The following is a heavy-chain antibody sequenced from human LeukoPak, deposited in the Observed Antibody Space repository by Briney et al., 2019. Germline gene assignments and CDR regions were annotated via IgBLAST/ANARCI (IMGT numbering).Heavy chain of an antibody. J-gene: IGHJ4*02. V-gene: IGHV3-74*01. CDR2: INSDGSST. Sequence: PGGSLRLSCAASGFTFSSYWMHWVCQAPGKGLVWVSRINSDGSSTTYADSVKGRFTISRDNAKNTLYLQMNSLRAEDTAVYYCVREPQAEYYFDYWGQGTLVTVSS. D-gene: IGHD1-14*01. CDR1: GFTFSSYW. CDR3: VREPQAEYYFDY.